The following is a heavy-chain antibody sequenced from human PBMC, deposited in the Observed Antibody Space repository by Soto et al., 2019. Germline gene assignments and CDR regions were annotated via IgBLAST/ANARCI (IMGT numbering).Heavy chain of an antibody. CDR3: ARGKTNVYALDV. Sequence: EVQLVESGGDLVQPGGSLRLSCAASGFTFSSYWMHWVRQAPGKGLGWVSGIKGDGSSTNSADSLQGRFTISRDNAKSTLYLQINSLRAEDTAVYYCARGKTNVYALDVWGQGTAVTVS. CDR1: GFTFSSYW. V-gene: IGHV3-74*01. J-gene: IGHJ6*02. CDR2: IKGDGSST.